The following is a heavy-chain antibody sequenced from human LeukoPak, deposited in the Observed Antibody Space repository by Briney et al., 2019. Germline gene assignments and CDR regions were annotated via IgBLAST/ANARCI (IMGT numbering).Heavy chain of an antibody. Sequence: SVKVSCKASGYTFSSYAISWVRQAPGQGLEWMGGIIPIFGTANYAQKFQGRVTITADKSTSTAYMELSSLRSEDTAVYYCAREQSSNYYDSSGYYSLFWFDPWGQGTLVTVSS. CDR2: IIPIFGTA. J-gene: IGHJ5*02. CDR3: AREQSSNYYDSSGYYSLFWFDP. CDR1: GYTFSSYA. D-gene: IGHD3-22*01. V-gene: IGHV1-69*06.